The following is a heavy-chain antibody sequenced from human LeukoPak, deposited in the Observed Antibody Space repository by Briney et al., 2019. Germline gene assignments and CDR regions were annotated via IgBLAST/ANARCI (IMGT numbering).Heavy chain of an antibody. Sequence: NPSETLFLTCTVSGGSISSYYWSWIRQPPGKGLECIGYIYYSGSTNYNPSLKSRVTISVDTSKNQFSLKLSSVTAADTAVYYCARLYQQSKWKYYYYYMDVWGKGTAVTVSS. J-gene: IGHJ6*03. CDR3: ARLYQQSKWKYYYYYMDV. CDR2: IYYSGST. CDR1: GGSISSYY. V-gene: IGHV4-59*01. D-gene: IGHD1-1*01.